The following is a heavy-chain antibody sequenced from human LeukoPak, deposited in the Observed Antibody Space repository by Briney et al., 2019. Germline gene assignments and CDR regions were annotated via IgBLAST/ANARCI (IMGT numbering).Heavy chain of an antibody. Sequence: GGSLRLSCAASGFTVSSNYMSWVRQAPGKGLEWVSVICSGGNTYYADSVKGRFTISRDNSKNMLYLQMNSLRAEDTAVYYCARSYCSGGSCFPTYFQHWGQGTLVTVSS. V-gene: IGHV3-53*01. CDR3: ARSYCSGGSCFPTYFQH. CDR1: GFTVSSNY. J-gene: IGHJ1*01. CDR2: ICSGGNT. D-gene: IGHD2-15*01.